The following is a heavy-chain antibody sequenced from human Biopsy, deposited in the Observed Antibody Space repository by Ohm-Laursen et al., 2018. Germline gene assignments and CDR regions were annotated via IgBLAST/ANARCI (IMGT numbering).Heavy chain of an antibody. Sequence: SLRLSCAASGITVNDHYMSWVRQAPGKGLEWVSSLHDRGVTYYADSVKGRFTISRDSSKNTLYLQMNSLRVEDTAVYYCARGPSGVATIGRGQGTLVTVPS. D-gene: IGHD5-24*01. CDR1: GITVNDHY. CDR2: LHDRGVT. V-gene: IGHV3-66*01. J-gene: IGHJ4*02. CDR3: ARGPSGVATIG.